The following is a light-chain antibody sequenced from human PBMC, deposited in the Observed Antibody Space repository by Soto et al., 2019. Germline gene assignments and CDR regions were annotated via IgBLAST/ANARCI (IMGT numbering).Light chain of an antibody. V-gene: IGKV1-5*01. Sequence: DILLIQSPATLSASVGDRITITCRASENIFKFLAWYPQRSGSAPKLLIYAASDLEKGVPSRFSGSGSGTEFTRTIDNVQPHDAGTYCCQQHRSQSITFGGGTQVDVK. CDR1: ENIFKF. J-gene: IGKJ4*01. CDR2: AAS. CDR3: QQHRSQSIT.